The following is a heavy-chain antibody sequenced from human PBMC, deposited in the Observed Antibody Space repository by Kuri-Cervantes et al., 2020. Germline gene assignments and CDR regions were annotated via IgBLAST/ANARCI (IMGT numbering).Heavy chain of an antibody. V-gene: IGHV3-21*01. CDR1: GISFSNYK. CDR2: ITSSSTYI. Sequence: GGSLRLSCTVSGISFSNYKMDWVRQAPGKGLEWVSSITSSSTYIFYADSVKGRFTISRDNAMNSLYLQMNSLRAEDTAVYYCARDAWGCSSTSCFAGWGQGTLVTVSS. J-gene: IGHJ4*02. CDR3: ARDAWGCSSTSCFAG. D-gene: IGHD2-2*01.